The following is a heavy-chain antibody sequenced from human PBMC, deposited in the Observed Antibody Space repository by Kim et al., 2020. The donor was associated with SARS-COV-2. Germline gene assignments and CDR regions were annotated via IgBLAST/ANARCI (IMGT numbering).Heavy chain of an antibody. J-gene: IGHJ5*02. D-gene: IGHD4-17*01. V-gene: IGHV4-4*07. CDR1: GGSISSYY. Sequence: SETLSLTCTVSGGSISSYYWSWIRQPAGKGLEWIGRIYTSGSTNYNPSLKSRVTMSVDTSKNQFSLKLSSVTAADTAVYYCARSGLDYGDYVLRDVFWFDPWGQGTLVTVSS. CDR2: IYTSGST. CDR3: ARSGLDYGDYVLRDVFWFDP.